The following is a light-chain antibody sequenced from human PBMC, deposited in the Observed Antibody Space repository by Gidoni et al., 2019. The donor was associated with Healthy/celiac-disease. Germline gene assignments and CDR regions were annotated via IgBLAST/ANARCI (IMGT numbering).Light chain of an antibody. CDR3: QQYGSSYT. Sequence: EIVLTQSPGTLSLSPGERATLSCRASQSVSSSYLAWYQTKPGQAPRLLIYGASSRATGLPDRFSGSGSGTDFTLTISRLEPEDFAVYYCQQYGSSYTFGQGTKLEIK. CDR1: QSVSSSY. CDR2: GAS. V-gene: IGKV3-20*01. J-gene: IGKJ2*01.